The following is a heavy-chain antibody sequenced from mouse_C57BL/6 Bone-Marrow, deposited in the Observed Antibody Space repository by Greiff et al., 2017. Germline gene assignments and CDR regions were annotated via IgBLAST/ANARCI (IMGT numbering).Heavy chain of an antibody. V-gene: IGHV5-6*01. J-gene: IGHJ3*01. CDR2: ISSGGSYT. D-gene: IGHD2-3*01. Sequence: EVQLVESGGDLVKPGGSLKLSCAASGFTFSSYGMSWVRQTPDKRLEWVATISSGGSYTYYPDSVKGRFTISRDNAKNTPYLQMSRLKSEDTAMYYCARMMVAWFAYWGQGTLVTVSA. CDR3: ARMMVAWFAY. CDR1: GFTFSSYG.